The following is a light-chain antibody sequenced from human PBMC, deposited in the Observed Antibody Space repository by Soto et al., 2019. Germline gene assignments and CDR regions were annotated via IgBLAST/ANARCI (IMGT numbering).Light chain of an antibody. V-gene: IGKV3-20*01. CDR3: QQYGTSPIT. Sequence: ENVLTQSPGTLSLSPGERATLSCRASQTVSSYLTWYQQRPGQAPRLLISGASRRATGIPDRFSGSGSGTDFTLTICRLEPEDFALYYRQQYGTSPITFGQGTRLEIK. CDR1: QTVSSY. J-gene: IGKJ5*01. CDR2: GAS.